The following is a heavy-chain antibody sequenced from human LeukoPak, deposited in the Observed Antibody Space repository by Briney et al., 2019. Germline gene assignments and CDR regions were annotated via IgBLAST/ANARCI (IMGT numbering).Heavy chain of an antibody. CDR2: IYYSGST. D-gene: IGHD2-15*01. Sequence: PSETLSLTCTVSGGSISSHYWSWIRQPPGKGLEWIGYIYYSGSTNYNPSLKSRVTRSVDTSKNQFSLKLSSVTAADTAVYYCARYHCSGGTCYHFDYWGQGALVTVSS. V-gene: IGHV4-59*08. CDR3: ARYHCSGGTCYHFDY. CDR1: GGSISSHY. J-gene: IGHJ4*02.